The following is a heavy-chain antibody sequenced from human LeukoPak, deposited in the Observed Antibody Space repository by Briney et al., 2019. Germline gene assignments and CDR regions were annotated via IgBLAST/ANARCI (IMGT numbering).Heavy chain of an antibody. CDR2: FGTGSSSI. J-gene: IGHJ3*02. D-gene: IGHD4-17*01. CDR3: ARESGNDYGEGFDI. Sequence: GGSLRLSCAASGFTFKSYSMNWVRQAPGKGLEWVSSFGTGSSSIYYGDSVKGRFTISRDNAKNSLYLQMNSLRAEDAAVYYCARESGNDYGEGFDIWGQGTMVTVSS. V-gene: IGHV3-21*01. CDR1: GFTFKSYS.